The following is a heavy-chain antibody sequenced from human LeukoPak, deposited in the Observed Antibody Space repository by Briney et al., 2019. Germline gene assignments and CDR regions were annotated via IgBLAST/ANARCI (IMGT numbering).Heavy chain of an antibody. Sequence: PGGSLRRSCAASGSIFSRLSRNWLRHSPGKRLEGCSSISSASNYNSYADSVKGRFTISRDNAKNSLFLDMTSLRGEDTAVYYCTATIHGSTADSEGYYPNWFDPWGQGTLVTVSS. CDR2: ISSASNYN. CDR1: GSIFSRLS. J-gene: IGHJ5*02. D-gene: IGHD3-16*01. CDR3: TATIHGSTADSEGYYPNWFDP. V-gene: IGHV3-21*06.